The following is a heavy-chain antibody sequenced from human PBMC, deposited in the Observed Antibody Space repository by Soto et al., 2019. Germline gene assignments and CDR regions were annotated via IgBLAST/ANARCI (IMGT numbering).Heavy chain of an antibody. CDR2: INHSGST. Sequence: SETLSLTCAVYGGSFSGYYWSWIRQPPGKGLEWIGEINHSGSTNYNPSLKSRVTISVDTSKNQFSLKLSSVTAADTAVYYCARVRYGDYFLYYYGMDVWGQGTTVTVSS. CDR1: GGSFSGYY. J-gene: IGHJ6*02. V-gene: IGHV4-34*01. CDR3: ARVRYGDYFLYYYGMDV. D-gene: IGHD4-17*01.